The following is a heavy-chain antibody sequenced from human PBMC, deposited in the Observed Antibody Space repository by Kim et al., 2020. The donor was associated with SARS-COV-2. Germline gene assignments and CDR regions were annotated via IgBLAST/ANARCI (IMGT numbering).Heavy chain of an antibody. CDR2: IGGNGGST. Sequence: GGSLRLSCVASGLTFNRYAMSWVRLAPGKGPEWVSSIGGNGGSTFYADSVKGRFTVSRDNSKNTLFLQMHSLRAEDTAVYYCAKSLTTGWYYFDFWGQGTLVTVSS. CDR3: AKSLTTGWYYFDF. J-gene: IGHJ4*02. CDR1: GLTFNRYA. V-gene: IGHV3-23*01. D-gene: IGHD6-19*01.